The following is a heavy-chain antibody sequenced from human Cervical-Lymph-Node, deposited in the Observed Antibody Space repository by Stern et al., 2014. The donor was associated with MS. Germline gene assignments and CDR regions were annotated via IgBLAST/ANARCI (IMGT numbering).Heavy chain of an antibody. CDR3: ARGKRGSSGWYYYYYGMDV. CDR2: IIPIFGTA. V-gene: IGHV1-69*01. Sequence: VQLVQSRAEVKKPGSSVKVSCKASGGTFSSYAISWVRQAPGQGLEWMGGIIPIFGTANYAQKFQGIVTITADESTSTAYMELSSLRSEDTAVYYCARGKRGSSGWYYYYYGMDVWGQGTTVTVSS. J-gene: IGHJ6*02. CDR1: GGTFSSYA. D-gene: IGHD6-19*01.